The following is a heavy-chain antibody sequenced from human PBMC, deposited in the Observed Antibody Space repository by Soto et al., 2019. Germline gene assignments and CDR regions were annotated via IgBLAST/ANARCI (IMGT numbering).Heavy chain of an antibody. CDR2: IYHSGST. Sequence: QLQLQESGSGLVKPSQTLSLTCAVSGGSISSGGYSWSWIRQPPGKGLEWIGYIYHSGSTYYNPSLKSRVTTAVDRAKNQFSLKLSSVTAADTDVYYCARGRGILGQDYWGQGTLVTVSS. V-gene: IGHV4-30-2*01. D-gene: IGHD7-27*01. CDR3: ARGRGILGQDY. CDR1: GGSISSGGYS. J-gene: IGHJ4*02.